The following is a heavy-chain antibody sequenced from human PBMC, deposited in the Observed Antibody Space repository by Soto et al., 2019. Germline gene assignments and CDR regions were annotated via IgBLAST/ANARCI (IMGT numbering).Heavy chain of an antibody. V-gene: IGHV5-51*01. CDR2: IYPGDSDI. J-gene: IGHJ5*02. D-gene: IGHD1-1*01. Sequence: LGESLKISCKGSGYNFANYWIGWVRQVPGKGLEWMGIIYPGDSDIRYSPSFQGQVTFSADKSISTAYLQWSSLKASDTAMYYCATFGVLERASFDPWGQGTLVTVSS. CDR3: ATFGVLERASFDP. CDR1: GYNFANYW.